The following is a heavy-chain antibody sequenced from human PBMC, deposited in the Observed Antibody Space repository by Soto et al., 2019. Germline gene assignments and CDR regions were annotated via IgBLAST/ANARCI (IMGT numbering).Heavy chain of an antibody. J-gene: IGHJ6*02. Sequence: PSQTLSLTCAISGDSVSSNSAAWNWIRQSPSRGLEWLGRTYYRSKWYNDYAVSVKSRIAINPDTSKNQFSLQLNSVTPEDTAVYYCARDRVAAAGHRVMYYYGMDVWAQGTTVTVSS. CDR2: TYYRSKWYN. D-gene: IGHD6-13*01. CDR1: GDSVSSNSAA. V-gene: IGHV6-1*01. CDR3: ARDRVAAAGHRVMYYYGMDV.